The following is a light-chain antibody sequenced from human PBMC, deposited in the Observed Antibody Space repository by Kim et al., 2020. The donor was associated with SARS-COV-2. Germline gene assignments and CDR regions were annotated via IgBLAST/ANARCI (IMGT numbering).Light chain of an antibody. Sequence: PGERAALSCRASQSVSSNLAWYQQKPGQAPRLLIYGASTRATGIPARFSGSGSGTEFTLTISSLQSEDFAVYYCQQYNNWPPIFTFGPGTKVDIK. CDR3: QQYNNWPPIFT. V-gene: IGKV3-15*01. J-gene: IGKJ3*01. CDR1: QSVSSN. CDR2: GAS.